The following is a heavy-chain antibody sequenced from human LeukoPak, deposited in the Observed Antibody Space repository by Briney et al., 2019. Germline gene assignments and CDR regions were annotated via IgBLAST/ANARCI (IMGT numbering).Heavy chain of an antibody. Sequence: ASVKVSCKASGYTFTSYDINWVRQATGQGLEWMGWMNPNSGNTGCAQKFQGRVTMTRNTSISTAYMELSSLRSEDTAVYYCARVAVTTDFDYWGQGTLVTVSS. CDR1: GYTFTSYD. J-gene: IGHJ4*02. CDR2: MNPNSGNT. V-gene: IGHV1-8*01. D-gene: IGHD4-17*01. CDR3: ARVAVTTDFDY.